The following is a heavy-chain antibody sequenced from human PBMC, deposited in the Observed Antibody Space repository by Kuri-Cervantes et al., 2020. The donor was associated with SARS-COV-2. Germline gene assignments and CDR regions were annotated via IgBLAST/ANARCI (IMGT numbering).Heavy chain of an antibody. CDR3: ATAVYGGNRGGVDY. CDR1: GFIFDGYA. J-gene: IGHJ4*02. CDR2: SSWNSGSI. D-gene: IGHD4-23*01. V-gene: IGHV3-9*01. Sequence: LKISWAASGFIFDGYAMHWVRPAPGEGLEWVSGSSWNSGSIGYADSVKGRFTISRDNAKNSLYLQMNSLRAEDTALYYCATAVYGGNRGGVDYWGQGTLVTVSS.